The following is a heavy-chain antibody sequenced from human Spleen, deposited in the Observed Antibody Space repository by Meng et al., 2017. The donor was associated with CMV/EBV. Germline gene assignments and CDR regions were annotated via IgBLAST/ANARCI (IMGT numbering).Heavy chain of an antibody. Sequence: ASVKVSCKASGYTFTSYGISWVRQAPGQGLEWMGWISGYNGNTNYAQKLQGIVTMTTDTSTSTAYMELRSLRSDDTAVYYCARVEYRSGWYDGINCFDPWGQGTLVTVSS. CDR3: ARVEYRSGWYDGINCFDP. D-gene: IGHD6-19*01. CDR1: GYTFTSYG. CDR2: ISGYNGNT. J-gene: IGHJ5*02. V-gene: IGHV1-18*01.